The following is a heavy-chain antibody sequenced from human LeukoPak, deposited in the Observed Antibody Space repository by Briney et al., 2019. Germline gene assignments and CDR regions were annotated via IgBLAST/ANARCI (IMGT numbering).Heavy chain of an antibody. CDR3: ARDERLLSFLK. D-gene: IGHD3-3*01. V-gene: IGHV3-23*01. Sequence: GGTLRLSCAASGFTFSNYGLSWVRQAPGKGLEWVSGITGSGGSTHYADSVKGRFTISRDNSKNTLYLQMNSLRAEDTAIYYCARDERLLSFLKWGQGTLVTVSS. CDR1: GFTFSNYG. J-gene: IGHJ4*02. CDR2: ITGSGGST.